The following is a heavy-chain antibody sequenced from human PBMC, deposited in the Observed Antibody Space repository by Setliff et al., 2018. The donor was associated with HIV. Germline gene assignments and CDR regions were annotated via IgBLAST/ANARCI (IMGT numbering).Heavy chain of an antibody. CDR1: GFTFINYA. CDR2: INAGNDNP. D-gene: IGHD3-3*01. J-gene: IGHJ6*02. CDR3: ARLRVLQLLEWSNNYYYGLDV. V-gene: IGHV1-3*01. Sequence: VASVKVSCKATGFTFINYAIHWVRQAPGQRLEWLGWINAGNDNPKYSQKFQGRVTITRDTSASKVYMELSSLRSEDTAVYYCARLRVLQLLEWSNNYYYGLDVWGQGTTVTVSS.